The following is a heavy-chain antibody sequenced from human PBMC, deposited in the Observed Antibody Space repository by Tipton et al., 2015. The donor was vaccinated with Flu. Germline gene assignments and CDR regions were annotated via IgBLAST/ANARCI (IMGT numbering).Heavy chain of an antibody. J-gene: IGHJ4*02. V-gene: IGHV4-59*01. CDR2: IYYSGST. CDR1: GGSISSYY. Sequence: TLSLTCTVSGGSISSYYWSWIRQPPGKGLEWIGYIYYSGSTNYNPSLQSRVTISVDTSKNQFSLKLSSVTAADTAVYYCARVDSSGYYPGHWGQGTLVTVSS. D-gene: IGHD3-22*01. CDR3: ARVDSSGYYPGH.